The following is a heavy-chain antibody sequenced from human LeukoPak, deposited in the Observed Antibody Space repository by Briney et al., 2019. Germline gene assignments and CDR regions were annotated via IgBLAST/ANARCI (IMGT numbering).Heavy chain of an antibody. CDR1: GFTFSSFA. J-gene: IGHJ6*02. D-gene: IGHD2-2*01. CDR2: LSGGSGST. V-gene: IGHV3-23*01. Sequence: PGGSLTLYGAASGFTFSSFAMSGLPPAPGQGLVGGSALSGGSGSTYYADSVKGRFTISRDNSKNTLYLQMNSLRAEDTAVYYCARARYCSSTSCYEGYYYYYYGMDVWGQGTTVTVSS. CDR3: ARARYCSSTSCYEGYYYYYYGMDV.